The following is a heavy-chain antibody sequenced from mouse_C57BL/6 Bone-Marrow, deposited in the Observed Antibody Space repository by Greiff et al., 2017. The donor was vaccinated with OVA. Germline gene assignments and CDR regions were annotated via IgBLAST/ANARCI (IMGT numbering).Heavy chain of an antibody. CDR2: ISSGSGTI. J-gene: IGHJ4*01. D-gene: IGHD2-12*01. V-gene: IGHV5-17*01. Sequence: EVKLMESGGGLVKPGGSLKLSCAASGFTFSDYGMHWVRQAPEQGLEWVAYISSGSGTIYYADTVKGRFTISRDNAKNTLFLQMTSRSSEDTDMYYYDRRSYYIAMDYWGQGTPVTVSS. CDR3: DRRSYYIAMDY. CDR1: GFTFSDYG.